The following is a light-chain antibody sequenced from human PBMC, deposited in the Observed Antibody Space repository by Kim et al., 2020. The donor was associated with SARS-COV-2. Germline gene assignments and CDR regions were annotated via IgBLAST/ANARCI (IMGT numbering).Light chain of an antibody. V-gene: IGLV1-44*01. CDR1: SSNIGSNS. CDR3: AAWDDSLNGPV. J-gene: IGLJ3*02. CDR2: SNN. Sequence: SVLTQPPSASGTPGQRVTISCSGSSSNIGSNSVNWYQQLPGTAPKLLIYSNNQRPSEVPDRFSGSKSGTSASLANSGLQSEDEADYYCAAWDDSLNGPVFDGGTKLTVL.